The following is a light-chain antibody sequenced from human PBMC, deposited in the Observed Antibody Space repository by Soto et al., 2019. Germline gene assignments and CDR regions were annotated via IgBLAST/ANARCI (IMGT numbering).Light chain of an antibody. CDR3: QHYNSYSEA. J-gene: IGKJ1*01. Sequence: DIQMTQSPSSVSASVVDIVTITCRASQGISSWLAWYQQKPGKAPKLLIYKASTLKSGVPSRFSGSGSGTEFTLTISSLQPDDFATYYCQHYNSYSEAFGQGTKVDI. V-gene: IGKV1-5*03. CDR1: QGISSW. CDR2: KAS.